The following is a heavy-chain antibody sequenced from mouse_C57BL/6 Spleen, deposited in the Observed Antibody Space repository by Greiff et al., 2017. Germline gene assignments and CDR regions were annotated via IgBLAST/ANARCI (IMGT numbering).Heavy chain of an antibody. D-gene: IGHD2-2*01. CDR2: ISSGSSTI. Sequence: EVKVVESGGGLVKPGGSLKLSCAASGFTFSDYGMHWVRQAPEKGLEWVAYISSGSSTIYYADTVKGRFTISRDNAKNTLFLQMTSLRSEDTAMYYCARGLPPFDYWGQGTTLTVSS. J-gene: IGHJ2*01. CDR3: ARGLPPFDY. V-gene: IGHV5-17*01. CDR1: GFTFSDYG.